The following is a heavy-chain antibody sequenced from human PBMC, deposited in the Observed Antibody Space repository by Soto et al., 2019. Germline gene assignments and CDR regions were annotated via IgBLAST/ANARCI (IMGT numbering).Heavy chain of an antibody. J-gene: IGHJ1*01. CDR2: IWYDGSNK. D-gene: IGHD3-22*01. V-gene: IGHV3-33*06. CDR1: GFTFSSYG. CDR3: AKDRVLNFMIGHSPILTVS. Sequence: PGGSLRLSCAASGFTFSSYGMHWVRQAPGKGLEWVAVIWYDGSNKYYADSVKGRFTISRDNSKNTLYLQMNSLRAEDTAVYYCAKDRVLNFMIGHSPILTVSRGQGTVVTGFS.